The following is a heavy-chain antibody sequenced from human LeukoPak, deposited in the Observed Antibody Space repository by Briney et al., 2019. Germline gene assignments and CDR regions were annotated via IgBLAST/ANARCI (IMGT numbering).Heavy chain of an antibody. V-gene: IGHV3-53*01. D-gene: IGHD3-16*01. CDR1: GFTVSSNY. Sequence: GGSLRLSCAASGFTVSSNYMSWVRQAPGKGLQWVSVIYSGGSTYYADSVKGRFSISRDNSKNTLYLQMNSLRADDTAVYYCAKGVRLGGRDYFDFWGQGTLVTVSS. CDR3: AKGVRLGGRDYFDF. CDR2: IYSGGST. J-gene: IGHJ4*02.